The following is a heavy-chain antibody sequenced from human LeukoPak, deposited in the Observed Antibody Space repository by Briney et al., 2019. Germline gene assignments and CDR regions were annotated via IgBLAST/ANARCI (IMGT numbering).Heavy chain of an antibody. CDR1: GFTFSSYA. J-gene: IGHJ4*02. Sequence: GGSLRLSCAASGFTFSSYAMSWVRQAPGKGLEWVSSINWNSGTIVYADSVKGRFTISRDNAKNSLYLQMNSLRAEDTALYFCAKANYYDSSGYYRFDYWGQGTLVTVSS. CDR2: INWNSGTI. V-gene: IGHV3-9*01. D-gene: IGHD3-22*01. CDR3: AKANYYDSSGYYRFDY.